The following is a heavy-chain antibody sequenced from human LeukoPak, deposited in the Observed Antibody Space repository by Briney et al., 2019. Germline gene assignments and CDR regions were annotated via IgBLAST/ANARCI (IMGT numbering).Heavy chain of an antibody. Sequence: SGGSLRLSCAASGFTFSSYAMTWVRQAPGKGLEWVSVIYSDDSTYYADSVKGRFTISRDNSKNTLYLQMNSLRAEDTAVYYCARVQGSGLPRWYWGQGTLVSVSS. J-gene: IGHJ4*02. CDR3: ARVQGSGLPRWY. CDR1: GFTFSSYA. V-gene: IGHV3-66*01. CDR2: IYSDDST. D-gene: IGHD2-15*01.